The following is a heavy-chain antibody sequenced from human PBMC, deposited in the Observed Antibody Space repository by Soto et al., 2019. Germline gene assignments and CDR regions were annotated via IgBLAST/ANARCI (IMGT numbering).Heavy chain of an antibody. Sequence: QLVESGGGLVKPGGSLRVSCAASRFAFSSYSMHWVRQAPMKGLEWVASINSVASYVYYADSVEGRFTISRDNAKNSEYLHMNSPAAEDTAVYYCTRDRSSFMRAHIRGPYGGLDVWGQGTTVLVS. V-gene: IGHV3-21*01. CDR3: TRDRSSFMRAHIRGPYGGLDV. D-gene: IGHD2-21*01. CDR1: RFAFSSYS. J-gene: IGHJ6*02. CDR2: INSVASYV.